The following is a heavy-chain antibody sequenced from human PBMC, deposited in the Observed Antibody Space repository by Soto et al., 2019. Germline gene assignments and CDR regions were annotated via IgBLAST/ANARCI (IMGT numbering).Heavy chain of an antibody. CDR1: GFTFSSYA. J-gene: IGHJ6*02. CDR2: ISGSGGST. V-gene: IGHV3-23*01. Sequence: HLGGSLRLSXAASGFTFSSYAMSWVRQAPGKGLEWVSAISGSGGSTYYADPVKGRFTISRDNSKNTLYLQMNSLRAEDTAVYYCAKLFYPDYQDYYDSSGYNYYGMDVWGQGTTVTVSS. D-gene: IGHD3-22*01. CDR3: AKLFYPDYQDYYDSSGYNYYGMDV.